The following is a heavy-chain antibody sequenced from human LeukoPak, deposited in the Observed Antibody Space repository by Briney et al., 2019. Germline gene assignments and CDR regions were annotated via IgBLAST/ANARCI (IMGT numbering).Heavy chain of an antibody. CDR2: INTNTGNP. V-gene: IGHV7-4-1*02. CDR3: ARGYCTNGVCPNWFDP. CDR1: GYTFTSYA. J-gene: IGHJ5*02. Sequence: ASVKVSCKASGYTFTSYAMNWVRQAPGQGLEWMGWINTNTGNPTYAQGFTGRFVFSLDTSVSTAYLQISSLKAEDTAVYYCARGYCTNGVCPNWFDPWGQGTLVTVSS. D-gene: IGHD2-8*01.